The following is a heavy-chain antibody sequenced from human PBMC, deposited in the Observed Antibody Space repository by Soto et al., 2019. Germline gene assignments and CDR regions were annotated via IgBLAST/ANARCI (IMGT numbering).Heavy chain of an antibody. D-gene: IGHD2-2*01. Sequence: ASVKVSCKTSGYSFTNYVINWVRQAPGQGLEWMGWITTHTGHTMVAQKFQGRLTLTTDTSTDTAFMELMSLRSDDTAMYFCARDIHISTPHSFDIWGQGTPVTVSS. CDR1: GYSFTNYV. V-gene: IGHV1-18*01. J-gene: IGHJ4*02. CDR3: ARDIHISTPHSFDI. CDR2: ITTHTGHT.